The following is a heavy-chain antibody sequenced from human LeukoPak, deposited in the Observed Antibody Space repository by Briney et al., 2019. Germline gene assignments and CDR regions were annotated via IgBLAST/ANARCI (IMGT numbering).Heavy chain of an antibody. D-gene: IGHD3-10*01. CDR2: IYY. Sequence: PSETMSLTCTVAGGSISSYYWSWIRQPPGKGLEWIGYIYYKIRVTISVDTSKNQFSPKLSSVPPSDTAVAYCALAVLPRLVLGVNHWFDPWGQGTLVTVSS. V-gene: IGHV4-59*01. J-gene: IGHJ5*02. CDR3: ALAVLPRLVLGVNHWFDP. CDR1: GGSISSYY.